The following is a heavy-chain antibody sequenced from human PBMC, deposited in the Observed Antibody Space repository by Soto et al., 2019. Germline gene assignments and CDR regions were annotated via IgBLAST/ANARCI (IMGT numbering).Heavy chain of an antibody. CDR2: ISKSDYT. V-gene: IGHV3-21*06. CDR3: AREDSIIIPAVSDF. D-gene: IGHD2-2*01. CDR1: GFAFNNYG. J-gene: IGHJ4*02. Sequence: GESLKISCTVSGFAFNNYGINWVRQAPGKGLEWVSSISKSDYTYYSDSVKGRFTISRDNAKNSVSLQMNTLRVEDTAVYYCAREDSIIIPAVSDFWGQGTLVTVPS.